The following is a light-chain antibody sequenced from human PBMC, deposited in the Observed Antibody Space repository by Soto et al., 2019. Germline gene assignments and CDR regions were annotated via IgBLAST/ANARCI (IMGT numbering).Light chain of an antibody. J-gene: IGLJ3*02. CDR1: SSDVGGYNY. V-gene: IGLV2-14*01. CDR3: SSYTSSSTQV. CDR2: DVS. Sequence: QSALIQPASVSGSPGQSITISCTGTSSDVGGYNYVSWYQQHPGKAPKLMIYDVSNRPSGVSNRFSGSKSGNTASLTISGLQAEDEADYYCSSYTSSSTQVFGGGTKVTVL.